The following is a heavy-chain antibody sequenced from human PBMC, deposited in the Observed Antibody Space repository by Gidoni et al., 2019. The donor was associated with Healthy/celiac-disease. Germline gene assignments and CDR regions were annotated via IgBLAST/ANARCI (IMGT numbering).Heavy chain of an antibody. V-gene: IGHV3-33*01. J-gene: IGHJ6*02. CDR1: GFTFSSDG. CDR3: ARDRADCSGGSCYLGDYYYGMDV. CDR2: IWDYGSNK. D-gene: IGHD2-15*01. Sequence: QVQLVESGGGVVQPGRSLRLACAASGFTFSSDGMHRVRQAPGKGLEWVAVIWDYGSNKYYADSLKGRFTISRDNSKNTLYLQMNSLRAEDTAVYYCARDRADCSGGSCYLGDYYYGMDVWGQGTTVTVSS.